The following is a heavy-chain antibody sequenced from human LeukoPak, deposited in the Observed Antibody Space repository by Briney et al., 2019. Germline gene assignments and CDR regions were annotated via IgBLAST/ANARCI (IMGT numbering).Heavy chain of an antibody. Sequence: SETLSLTCTVSGGSISSGGYYWSWIRQHPGKGLEWIGYIYYSGSTYYNPSLKSRVTISVDTSKNQFSLKLSSVTAADTAVYYCAREPTGTTGYYGMDVWGQGTTVTVSS. D-gene: IGHD1-1*01. V-gene: IGHV4-31*03. J-gene: IGHJ6*02. CDR3: AREPTGTTGYYGMDV. CDR2: IYYSGST. CDR1: GGSISSGGYY.